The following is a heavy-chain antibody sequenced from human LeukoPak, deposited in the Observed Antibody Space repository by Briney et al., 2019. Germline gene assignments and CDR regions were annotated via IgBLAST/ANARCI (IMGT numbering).Heavy chain of an antibody. D-gene: IGHD3-10*02. CDR2: ISSSGSTI. J-gene: IGHJ6*04. CDR3: AELGITMIGGV. Sequence: PGGSLRLSCTASGFKFDDYNMSWVRQAPGKGLEWVSYISSSGSTIYYADSVKGRFTISRDNAKNSLYLQMNSLRAEDTAVYYCAELGITMIGGVWGKGTTVTISS. CDR1: GFKFDDYN. V-gene: IGHV3-48*03.